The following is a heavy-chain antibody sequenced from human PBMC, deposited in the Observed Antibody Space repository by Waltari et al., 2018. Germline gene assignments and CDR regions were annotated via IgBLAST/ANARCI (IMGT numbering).Heavy chain of an antibody. CDR1: GGSISSGSYY. V-gene: IGHV4-61*02. Sequence: QVQLQESGPGLVKPSQTLSLTCTVSGGSISSGSYYWCRIRQPAGKGLEWIGRIYTSGSTNYNPSLKSRVTISVDTSKNQFSLKLSSVTAADTAVYYCAREGSSGWYRWFDPWGQGTLVTVSS. J-gene: IGHJ5*02. D-gene: IGHD6-19*01. CDR3: AREGSSGWYRWFDP. CDR2: IYTSGST.